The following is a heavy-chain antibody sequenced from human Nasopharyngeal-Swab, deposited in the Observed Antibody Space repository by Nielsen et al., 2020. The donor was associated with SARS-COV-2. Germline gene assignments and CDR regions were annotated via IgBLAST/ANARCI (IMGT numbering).Heavy chain of an antibody. D-gene: IGHD6-6*01. Sequence: GGSLRLSCAASGFTFSSYAMSWVRQAPGKGLEWVAVIWYDGSNKYYADSVKGRFTISRDNSKNTLYLQMNSLRAEDTAVYYCARSIAARPYYYYGMDVWGQGTTVTVSS. CDR2: IWYDGSNK. CDR1: GFTFSSYA. J-gene: IGHJ6*02. V-gene: IGHV3-33*08. CDR3: ARSIAARPYYYYGMDV.